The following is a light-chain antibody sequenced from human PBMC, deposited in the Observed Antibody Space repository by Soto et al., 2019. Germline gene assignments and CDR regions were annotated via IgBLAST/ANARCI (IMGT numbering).Light chain of an antibody. Sequence: DIQMTQSPSTLSASVGDRVTITCRASQSISSWLAWFQQRPGRAPNLLIYGASTAEPGVPSRFSGSETVTEFTLTIRRLQPDDFATYYCKQYRSYPWTVGQGTKVEIK. V-gene: IGKV1-5*03. J-gene: IGKJ1*01. CDR3: KQYRSYPWT. CDR1: QSISSW. CDR2: GAS.